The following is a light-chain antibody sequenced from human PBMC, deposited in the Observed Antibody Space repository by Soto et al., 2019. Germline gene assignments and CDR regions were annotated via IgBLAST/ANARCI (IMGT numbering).Light chain of an antibody. J-gene: IGLJ1*01. Sequence: QSALTQPASVSGSPGQSITISCTGTSSDVGSYNLVSWYQQHPGKAPKLMIYEGSKRPSGVSNRFSGSKSGNTASLTISGLQAEDEADYYCCSYAGSSTVFGTVTKLTVL. CDR2: EGS. CDR3: CSYAGSSTV. CDR1: SSDVGSYNL. V-gene: IGLV2-23*01.